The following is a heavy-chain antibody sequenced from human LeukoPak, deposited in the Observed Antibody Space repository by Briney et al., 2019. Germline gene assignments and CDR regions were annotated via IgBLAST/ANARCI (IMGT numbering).Heavy chain of an antibody. CDR1: GFTFSTYA. V-gene: IGHV3-23*01. CDR3: AKDRSEKVVVAATSLDY. J-gene: IGHJ4*02. Sequence: GGSLRLSCAASGFTFSTYAMNWVRQAPGKGLEWVSVISGSGGSTYYADSVKGRFTISRANLKNTLYLQMNSLRAEDMAVYYCAKDRSEKVVVAATSLDYWGQGILVTVSS. CDR2: ISGSGGST. D-gene: IGHD2-15*01.